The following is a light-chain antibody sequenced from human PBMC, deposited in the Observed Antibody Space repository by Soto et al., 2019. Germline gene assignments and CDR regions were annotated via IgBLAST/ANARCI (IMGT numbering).Light chain of an antibody. J-gene: IGKJ1*01. CDR3: QQYNNWPPGT. V-gene: IGKV3-15*01. CDR2: GAS. CDR1: QSVSSN. Sequence: EIVMTQSPATLSVSPGERATLSCRASQSVSSNLAWYQQKPGQAPRLLIYGASTRATGIPARFSGSGSGTEFTLTFSSLPSEDCAVYYCQQYNNWPPGTFGQGTKVQIK.